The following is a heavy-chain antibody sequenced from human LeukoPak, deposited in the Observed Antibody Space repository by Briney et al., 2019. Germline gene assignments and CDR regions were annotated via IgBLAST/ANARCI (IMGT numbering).Heavy chain of an antibody. CDR2: IYYSGST. CDR1: GGSISSYY. Sequence: SETLSLTCTVSGGSISSYYWSWIRQPPGKGLEWIGYIYYSGSTNYNPSLKSRVTISVDRSKNQFSLKLGSVTAADTAVYYCASSLGYCSGGSCYYWFDPWGQGTLDTVSS. D-gene: IGHD2-15*01. V-gene: IGHV4-59*12. J-gene: IGHJ5*02. CDR3: ASSLGYCSGGSCYYWFDP.